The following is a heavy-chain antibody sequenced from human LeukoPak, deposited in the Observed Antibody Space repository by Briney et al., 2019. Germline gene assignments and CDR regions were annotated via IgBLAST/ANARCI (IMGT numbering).Heavy chain of an antibody. CDR1: GYSFTTYW. CDR2: IYPGDSDT. CDR3: ARAPGYSYGKFDY. Sequence: GESLKISCKGSGYSFTTYWIGWVRQMPGKSLEWMGIIYPGDSDTRYSPSFQGQVTISADKSISTAYLQWSSLKPSDTAMYYCARAPGYSYGKFDYWGQGTLVTVSS. J-gene: IGHJ4*02. D-gene: IGHD5-18*01. V-gene: IGHV5-51*01.